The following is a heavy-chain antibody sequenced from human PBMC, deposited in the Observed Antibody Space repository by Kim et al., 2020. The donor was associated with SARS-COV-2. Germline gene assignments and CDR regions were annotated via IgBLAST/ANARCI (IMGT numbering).Heavy chain of an antibody. D-gene: IGHD6-6*01. J-gene: IGHJ6*02. CDR2: VRNKANSYTT. CDR1: GFTFTDHY. V-gene: IGHV3-72*01. CDR3: ARGPSSSSSYSYGLDV. Sequence: GGSLRLSCAASGFTFTDHYMDWVRQAPGKGLQWVGRVRNKANSYTTEYAASVKVRFTISRDDSKNSLYLQLNSLKTEDTAVFYCARGPSSSSSYSYGLDVWGQGTTVTVAS.